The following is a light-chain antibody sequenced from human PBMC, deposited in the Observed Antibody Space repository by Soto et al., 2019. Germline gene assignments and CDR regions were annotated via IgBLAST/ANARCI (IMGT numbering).Light chain of an antibody. V-gene: IGKV3-15*01. Sequence: EIVLTQPPATLCVSSEERAPPSSRASQSVSSNLAWYQQKPGQTPRLLIYGASTRQTGIPARFSGSGSGTEFILTISSLQSEDFAVYYCQQYHEWPLTFGGGTKVDIK. J-gene: IGKJ4*01. CDR2: GAS. CDR3: QQYHEWPLT. CDR1: QSVSSN.